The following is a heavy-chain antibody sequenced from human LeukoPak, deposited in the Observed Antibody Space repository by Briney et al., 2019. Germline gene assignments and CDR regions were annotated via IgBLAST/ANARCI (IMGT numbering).Heavy chain of an antibody. D-gene: IGHD5-12*01. CDR1: GFTVSSNY. CDR2: IYSGGST. CDR3: ARVERIVATSNWFDP. J-gene: IGHJ5*02. V-gene: IGHV3-53*01. Sequence: GGSLRLSCTASGFTVSSNYMSWVRQAPGKGLEWVSVIYSGGSTYYADSVKGRFTISRDNSKNTLYLQVNSLRAEDTAEYYCARVERIVATSNWFDPWGQGTLVTVSS.